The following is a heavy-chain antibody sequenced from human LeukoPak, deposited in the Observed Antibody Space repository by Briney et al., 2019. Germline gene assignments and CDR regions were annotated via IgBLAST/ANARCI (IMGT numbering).Heavy chain of an antibody. CDR2: IFYSGST. J-gene: IGHJ4*02. CDR3: ARHRSSSYDY. CDR1: AGSISGCY. D-gene: IGHD6-13*01. V-gene: IGHV4-59*08. Sequence: PSETLSLTCTVSAGSISGCYWSWIRQPPGKGLEWIGFIFYSGSTNYSPSLMTRVTISVDTSKNQFALKLSSVTAADTAVYYCARHRSSSYDYWGQGTLVAVSS.